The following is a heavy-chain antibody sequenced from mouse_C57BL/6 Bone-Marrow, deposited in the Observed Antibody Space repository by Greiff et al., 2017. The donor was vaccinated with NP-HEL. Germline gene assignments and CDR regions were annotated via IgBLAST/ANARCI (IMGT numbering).Heavy chain of an antibody. D-gene: IGHD2-4*01. CDR1: GFTFSSYA. CDR2: ISDGGSYT. Sequence: EVKLVESGGGLVKPGGSLKLSCAASGFTFSSYAMSWVRQTPEKRLEWVATISDGGSYTYYPDNVKGRFTISRDNAKNNLYLQMSHLKSEDTAMYYCARDSHYDYDGAWFAYWGQGTLVTVSA. V-gene: IGHV5-4*01. CDR3: ARDSHYDYDGAWFAY. J-gene: IGHJ3*01.